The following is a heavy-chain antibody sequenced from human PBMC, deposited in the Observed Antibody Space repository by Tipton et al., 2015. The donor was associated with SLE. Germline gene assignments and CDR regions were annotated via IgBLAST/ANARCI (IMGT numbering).Heavy chain of an antibody. CDR3: ARGGVSTY. Sequence: TLSLTCTVSGGSISSSSHYWGWIRQPPGKGLEWIGSIYYGGSTYYNPSLKSRVTISVDTSKNQFSLKLSSVTAADTAVYYCARGGVSTYWGQGTLVTVSS. J-gene: IGHJ4*02. CDR1: GGSISSSSHY. CDR2: IYYGGST. V-gene: IGHV4-39*07. D-gene: IGHD2-8*01.